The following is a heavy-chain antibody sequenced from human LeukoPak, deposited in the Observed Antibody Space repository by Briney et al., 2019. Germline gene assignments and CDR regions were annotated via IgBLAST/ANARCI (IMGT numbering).Heavy chain of an antibody. CDR2: TYYRSKWYN. CDR3: ARDFPRQWLDEGCFDY. V-gene: IGHV6-1*01. Sequence: LETLSLTCAISGDSVSSNSAAWNWIRPSPSRGLEWLGRTYYRSKWYNDYAVSVKSRITINPDTSKNQFSLQLNSVTPEDTAVYYCARDFPRQWLDEGCFDYWGQGTLVTVSS. D-gene: IGHD6-19*01. CDR1: GDSVSSNSAA. J-gene: IGHJ4*02.